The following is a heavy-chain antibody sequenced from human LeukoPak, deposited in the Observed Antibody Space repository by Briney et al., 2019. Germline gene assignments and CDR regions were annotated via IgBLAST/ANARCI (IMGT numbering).Heavy chain of an antibody. CDR3: ARDRSYCSGGSCYPQYNWFDP. Sequence: ASVKVSCKASGGTFSSYAISWVRQAPGQGLEWMGGIIPIFGTANYAQKFQGRVTITADESTGTAYMELSSLRSEDTAVYCCARDRSYCSGGSCYPQYNWFDPWGQGTLVTVSS. V-gene: IGHV1-69*13. D-gene: IGHD2-15*01. J-gene: IGHJ5*02. CDR2: IIPIFGTA. CDR1: GGTFSSYA.